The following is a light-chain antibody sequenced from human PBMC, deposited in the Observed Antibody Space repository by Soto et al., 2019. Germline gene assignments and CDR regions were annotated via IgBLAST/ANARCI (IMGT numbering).Light chain of an antibody. CDR1: SSDGGDYNY. CDR2: DVS. V-gene: IGLV2-14*01. J-gene: IGLJ2*01. Sequence: QSALTQPASVSGSPGQSITISCTGTSSDGGDYNYVSWYQQHPGKAPRLMLYDVSERPSGVSNRFSGAKSGNTASLTISGRHTEDEAQYYCSSYRTSSTAVVFGGGTKLTVL. CDR3: SSYRTSSTAVV.